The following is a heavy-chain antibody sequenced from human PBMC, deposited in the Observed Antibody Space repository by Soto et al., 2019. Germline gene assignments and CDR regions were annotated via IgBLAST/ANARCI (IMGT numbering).Heavy chain of an antibody. V-gene: IGHV4-39*01. CDR3: ARHHGDYYDAFDI. CDR2: IYYDGNT. D-gene: IGHD1-26*01. J-gene: IGHJ3*02. Sequence: QLQLQESGPGLVKPSETLSLTCIVSGGSINSSSYFWGWVRQPPGKGLEWIATIYYDGNTYYNPSLKSRVTISADTSKSQFSLKLSSVTATDTAVYYCARHHGDYYDAFDIWGHGTMVTVSS. CDR1: GGSINSSSYF.